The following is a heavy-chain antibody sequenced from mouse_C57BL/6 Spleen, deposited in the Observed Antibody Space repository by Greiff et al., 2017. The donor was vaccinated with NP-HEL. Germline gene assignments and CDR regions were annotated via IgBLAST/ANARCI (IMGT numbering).Heavy chain of an antibody. CDR2: IYPGSGST. CDR1: GYTFTSYW. V-gene: IGHV1-55*01. CDR3: ARREWGLEYYGSRDY. D-gene: IGHD1-1*01. J-gene: IGHJ2*01. Sequence: QVQLQQPGAELVKPGASVKMSCKASGYTFTSYWITWVKQRPGQGLEWIGDIYPGSGSTNYNEKFKSKATLTVDTSSSTAYMQLSSRTSEDSAVYDCARREWGLEYYGSRDYWGQSTTLTVAS.